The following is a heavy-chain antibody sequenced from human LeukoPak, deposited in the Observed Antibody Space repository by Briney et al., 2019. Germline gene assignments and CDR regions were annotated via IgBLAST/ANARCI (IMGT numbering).Heavy chain of an antibody. J-gene: IGHJ3*02. Sequence: PSETLSLTYTVSGGSISSYYWSWIRQPPGKGLEWIGYIYTSGSTNYNPSLKSRVTISVDTSKNQFSLKLSSVTAADTAVYYCARLRPIDAFDIWGQGTMVTVSS. V-gene: IGHV4-4*09. CDR2: IYTSGST. CDR3: ARLRPIDAFDI. CDR1: GGSISSYY.